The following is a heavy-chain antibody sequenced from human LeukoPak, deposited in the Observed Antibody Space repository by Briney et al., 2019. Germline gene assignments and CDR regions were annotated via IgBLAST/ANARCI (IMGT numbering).Heavy chain of an antibody. D-gene: IGHD6-13*01. V-gene: IGHV4-59*01. J-gene: IGHJ4*02. CDR3: ARGSQQQLVLVY. Sequence: SETLSLTCTVSGGSISSYYWSWIRQPPGKGLEWIGYIYYSGSTNYNPSLKSRVTISVDTSKNQFSLKLSSVTAADTAVYYCARGSQQQLVLVYWGQGTLVTVSS. CDR2: IYYSGST. CDR1: GGSISSYY.